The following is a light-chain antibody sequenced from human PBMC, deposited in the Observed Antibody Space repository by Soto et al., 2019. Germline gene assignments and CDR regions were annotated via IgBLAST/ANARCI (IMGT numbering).Light chain of an antibody. V-gene: IGKV3-20*01. CDR3: QQYANSPRT. Sequence: IVLTQSPDTLYLAPGERATLSCRASQSVSSSYLAWYQQKPGQAPRLLIYGASSRATGIPDRFSGSGSATDFTITISRREPEDFAVYYWQQYANSPRTFGQGTKLEIK. CDR1: QSVSSSY. J-gene: IGKJ2*01. CDR2: GAS.